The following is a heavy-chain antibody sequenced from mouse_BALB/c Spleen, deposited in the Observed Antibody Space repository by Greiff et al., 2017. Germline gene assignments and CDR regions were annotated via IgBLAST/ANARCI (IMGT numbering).Heavy chain of an antibody. CDR1: GYAFSSYW. CDR3: ARSDRRLHAMDY. V-gene: IGHV1-80*01. CDR2: IYPGDGDT. Sequence: VQLQQSGAELVRPGSSVKISCKASGYAFSSYWMNWVKQRPGQGLEWIGQIYPGDGDTNYNGKFKGKATLTADKSSSTAYMQLSSLTSEDSAVYFCARSDRRLHAMDYWGQGTSVTVSS. D-gene: IGHD1-2*01. J-gene: IGHJ4*01.